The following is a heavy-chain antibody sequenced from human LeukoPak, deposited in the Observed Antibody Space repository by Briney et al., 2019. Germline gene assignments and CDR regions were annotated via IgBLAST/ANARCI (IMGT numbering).Heavy chain of an antibody. CDR2: INPSGGST. Sequence: ASVKVSCKASGYIFTSYYMHWVRQAPGQGLEWMGIINPSGGSTTYAQKFQGRVTMTRDMSTVYMELSSLRSEDTAVYSCVRGGSAQNTYFYLMDVWGKGTTVTVSS. CDR1: GYIFTSYY. J-gene: IGHJ6*03. V-gene: IGHV1-46*01. D-gene: IGHD2/OR15-2a*01. CDR3: VRGGSAQNTYFYLMDV.